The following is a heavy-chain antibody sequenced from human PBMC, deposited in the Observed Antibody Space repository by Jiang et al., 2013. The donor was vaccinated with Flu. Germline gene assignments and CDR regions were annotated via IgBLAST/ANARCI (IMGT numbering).Heavy chain of an antibody. CDR2: IRKQTLIMGTT. V-gene: IGHV3-49*02. Sequence: EWVGFIRKQTLIMGTTEYAASVKGRFTISRDDSKSIAYLQMSSLRTEDTAVYYCTRDLVRDIIMIPATYFDSWGQGTPVTVSS. J-gene: IGHJ4*02. CDR3: TRDLVRDIIMIPATYFDS. D-gene: IGHD2-2*01.